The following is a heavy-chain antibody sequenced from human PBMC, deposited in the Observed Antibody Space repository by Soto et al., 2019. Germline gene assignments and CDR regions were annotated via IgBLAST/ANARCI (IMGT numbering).Heavy chain of an antibody. CDR2: IYYSGST. CDR3: ARDLRFRDYYGMDV. CDR1: GGSISSGGYY. D-gene: IGHD3-10*01. Sequence: QVQLQESGPGLVKPSQTLSLTCTVSGGSISSGGYYWSWIRQHPGKGLEWIGYIYYSGSTYYNPSLNSRVTISVDTSKNQFSLKQSSVTAADTAVYYCARDLRFRDYYGMDVWGQGTTGTVSS. V-gene: IGHV4-31*03. J-gene: IGHJ6*02.